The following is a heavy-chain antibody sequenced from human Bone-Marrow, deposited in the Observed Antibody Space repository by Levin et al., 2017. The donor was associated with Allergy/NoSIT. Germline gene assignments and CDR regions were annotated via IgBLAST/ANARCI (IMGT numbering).Heavy chain of an antibody. D-gene: IGHD5-18*01. CDR1: GFTVGNNQ. Sequence: SCVVSGFTVGNNQMTWVRQAPGKGPEWVSIIYSGGSRHYADSAKGRFTVSRDSSKNTLYLQMNSLRVEDTAVYYCARKTDTFMSPGDFWGQGTLVTVSS. CDR3: ARKTDTFMSPGDF. J-gene: IGHJ4*02. CDR2: IYSGGSR. V-gene: IGHV3-66*01.